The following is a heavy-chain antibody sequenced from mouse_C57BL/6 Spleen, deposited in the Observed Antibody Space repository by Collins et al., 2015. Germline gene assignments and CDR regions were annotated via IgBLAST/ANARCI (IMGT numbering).Heavy chain of an antibody. V-gene: IGHV1-64*01. CDR1: GYTSTSYW. D-gene: IGHD1-1*01. CDR2: IHPNSGST. CDR3: ARCDYYGSSFHWYFDV. Sequence: QVQLQQPGAELVKPGASVKLSCKASGYTSTSYWMHWVKQRPGQGLEWIGMIHPNSGSTNYNEKFKSKATLTVDKSSSTAYMQLSSLTSEDSAVYFCARCDYYGSSFHWYFDVWGTGTTVTVSS. J-gene: IGHJ1*03.